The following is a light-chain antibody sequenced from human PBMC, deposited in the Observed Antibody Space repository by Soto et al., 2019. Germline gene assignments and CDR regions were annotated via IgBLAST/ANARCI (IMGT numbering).Light chain of an antibody. CDR1: QGISSY. V-gene: IGKV1-8*01. CDR3: QQYYSYPHG. Sequence: AIRMTQSPSSFSASTGDRVTITCRASQGISSYLAWYQQKPGKAPKLLIYAASTLQSGVPSRFSGSGSGTDFTLIISFLQSEDFATYYCQQYYSYPHGFGPGTKVDIK. J-gene: IGKJ3*01. CDR2: AAS.